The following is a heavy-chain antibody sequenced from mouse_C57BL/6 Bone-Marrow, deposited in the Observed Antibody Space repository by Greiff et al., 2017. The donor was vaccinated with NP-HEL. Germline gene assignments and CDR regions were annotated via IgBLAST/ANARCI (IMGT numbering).Heavy chain of an antibody. J-gene: IGHJ3*01. Sequence: VQLQQSGAELMKPGASVKLSCKATGYTFTGYWIEWVKQRPGHGLEWIGEILPGSRSTNYNEKFKGKATFTADTSSNTAYMQLSSLTTEDSAIYYCARGDDGTTWGFAYWGQGTLVTVSA. CDR2: ILPGSRST. CDR1: GYTFTGYW. D-gene: IGHD2-3*01. V-gene: IGHV1-9*01. CDR3: ARGDDGTTWGFAY.